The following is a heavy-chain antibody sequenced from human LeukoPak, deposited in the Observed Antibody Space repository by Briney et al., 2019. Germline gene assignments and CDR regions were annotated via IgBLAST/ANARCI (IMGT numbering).Heavy chain of an antibody. J-gene: IGHJ1*01. D-gene: IGHD3-3*01. CDR1: GGSISSSSYY. Sequence: SETLSLTCTVSGGSISSSSYYWGWIRQPPGKVVGWNGSIYYSEITYYNPSLKSRVSISVDTSDSQLSLKLSSVTAAHTAVYYCARDLLAYDFWSSYYAGYFQHWGQGTLVTVS. CDR3: ARDLLAYDFWSSYYAGYFQH. V-gene: IGHV4-39*07. CDR2: IYYSEIT.